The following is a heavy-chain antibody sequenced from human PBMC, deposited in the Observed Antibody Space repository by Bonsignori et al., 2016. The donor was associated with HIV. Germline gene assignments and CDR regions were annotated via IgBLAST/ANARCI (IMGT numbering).Heavy chain of an antibody. CDR2: GYYSGTA. J-gene: IGHJ4*02. Sequence: SETLSLTCTVSGGSISSYYWSWIRQPPGKGLEWIGYGYYSGTANYNPSLKSRATISVDMSKNQFSLKLSSVTAADTAVYFCASEWLYRRGYFNSWGQGALVTVSS. CDR3: ASEWLYRRGYFNS. V-gene: IGHV4-59*01. CDR1: GGSISSYY. D-gene: IGHD3-22*01.